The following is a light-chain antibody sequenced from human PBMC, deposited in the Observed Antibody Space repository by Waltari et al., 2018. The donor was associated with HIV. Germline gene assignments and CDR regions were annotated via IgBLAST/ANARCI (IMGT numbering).Light chain of an antibody. CDR2: GNN. V-gene: IGLV1-44*01. J-gene: IGLJ3*02. CDR1: TSNIGTNV. CDR3: VAWDDTPTGHVL. Sequence: QSVLAQPPSVSGTPGQRVTISCSGTTSNIGTNVVNWYQQVPGMAPKLLISGNNQRPSGVPDRFSGFKSGTSASLAINGLQSEDEADYYCVAWDDTPTGHVLFGGGTKVTVL.